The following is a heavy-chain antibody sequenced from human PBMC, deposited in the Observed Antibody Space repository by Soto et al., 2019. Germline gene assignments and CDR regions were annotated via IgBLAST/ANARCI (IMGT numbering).Heavy chain of an antibody. D-gene: IGHD2-15*01. V-gene: IGHV4-59*01. Sequence: PSETLSLPCTASGDTISGYYWSWIRQPPGKALQWIGYIYYTGNTNYNPSLKGRVTMSVDTSKNQFSLQVSSVTAADTAVYFCAKYRRTDAEGYTFDYWGQGALVAVSS. J-gene: IGHJ4*02. CDR1: GDTISGYY. CDR2: IYYTGNT. CDR3: AKYRRTDAEGYTFDY.